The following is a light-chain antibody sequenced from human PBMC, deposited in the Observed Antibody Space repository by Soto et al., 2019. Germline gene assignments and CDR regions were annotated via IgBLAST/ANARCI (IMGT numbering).Light chain of an antibody. CDR2: WAS. CDR3: QQYYSTPGT. V-gene: IGKV4-1*01. Sequence: DFVMTQSPDSLAVSLGERATINCKSSQSVLYSSNNKNYLAWYQQKPGQPPKLLIYWASTRESGVPDRFSGSGSGKDFTLTISSLQAEDVAVYYCQQYYSTPGTFGQGTKVEIK. J-gene: IGKJ1*01. CDR1: QSVLYSSNNKNY.